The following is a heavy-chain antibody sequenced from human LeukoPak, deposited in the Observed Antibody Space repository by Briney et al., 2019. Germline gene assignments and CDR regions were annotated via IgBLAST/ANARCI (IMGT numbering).Heavy chain of an antibody. D-gene: IGHD5-12*01. CDR3: ARDIVATISSLSDP. CDR1: GGSMSNDY. Sequence: KPSATLSLTCTVSGGSMSNDYWSWIRQPAGKGLEWIGRIYSSGSVTYNPSLKSRVTMSVDTSKNQFSLRLSSVTAADTAVYYCARDIVATISSLSDPWGQGTLVTVSS. CDR2: IYSSGSV. V-gene: IGHV4-4*07. J-gene: IGHJ5*02.